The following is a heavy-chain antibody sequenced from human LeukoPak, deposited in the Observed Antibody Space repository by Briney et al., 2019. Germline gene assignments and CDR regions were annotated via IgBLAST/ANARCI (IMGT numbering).Heavy chain of an antibody. V-gene: IGHV3-30-3*01. Sequence: GGSLRFSCAASGFTFSSYAMHWVRQAPGKGLEWVAVISYDGSNKYYADSVKGRFTISRDNSKNTLYLQMNSLRAEDTAVYYCARVGEMATFDYWGQGTLVTVSS. J-gene: IGHJ4*02. CDR2: ISYDGSNK. D-gene: IGHD5-24*01. CDR1: GFTFSSYA. CDR3: ARVGEMATFDY.